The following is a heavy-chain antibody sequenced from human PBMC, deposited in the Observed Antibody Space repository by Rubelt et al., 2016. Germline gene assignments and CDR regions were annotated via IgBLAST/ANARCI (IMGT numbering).Heavy chain of an antibody. J-gene: IGHJ4*02. CDR3: AHSRIAANFDY. V-gene: IGHV2-5*02. CDR2: IYWDDDK. Sequence: ITLKESGPTLVKPTQTLTLTCTFSGFSRSTSGVGVGWIRQLPGKALEWLARIYWDDDKRYSSSLKSRLTITKDTSKNQVVLTMTNRDPVDTATYYWAHSRIAANFDYWGQGTLVTVSS. CDR1: GFSRSTSGVG. D-gene: IGHD6-13*01.